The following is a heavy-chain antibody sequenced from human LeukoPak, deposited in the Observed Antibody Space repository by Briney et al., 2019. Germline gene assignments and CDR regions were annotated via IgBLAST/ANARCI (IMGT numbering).Heavy chain of an antibody. D-gene: IGHD3-10*01. J-gene: IGHJ4*02. CDR1: GGSFSGYY. V-gene: IGHV4-34*01. CDR3: ARAARSGSYYPPDY. CDR2: INHSGST. Sequence: LETLSLTCAVSGGSFSGYYWSWVRQPPGKGLEWIGEINHSGSTNYNPSLKSRVTISVDKSKNQFSLKLSSVTAADTAVYYCARAARSGSYYPPDYWGQGTLV.